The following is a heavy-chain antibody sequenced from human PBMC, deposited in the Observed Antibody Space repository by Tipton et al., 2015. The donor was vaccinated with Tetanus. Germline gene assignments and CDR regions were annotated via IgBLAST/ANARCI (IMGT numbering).Heavy chain of an antibody. CDR2: ITYSRAT. V-gene: IGHV4-59*01. CDR1: GGSLSTAH. J-gene: IGHJ5*02. D-gene: IGHD6-13*01. Sequence: LRLSCTVSGGSLSTAHWAWIRQPPGKGLEWIGKITYSRATSYNSSLKSRVRMSLDTSTSQFSLKLTSATAADTAVYYCARGRQRLVPAGFDLWGQGTLVTVSS. CDR3: ARGRQRLVPAGFDL.